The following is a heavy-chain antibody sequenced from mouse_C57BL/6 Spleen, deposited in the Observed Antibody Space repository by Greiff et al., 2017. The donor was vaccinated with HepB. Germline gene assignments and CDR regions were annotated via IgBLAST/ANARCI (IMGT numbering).Heavy chain of an antibody. CDR1: GYTFTSYW. CDR3: ARRSYYGNLWYFDV. V-gene: IGHV1-59*01. Sequence: VQLQQPGAELVRPGTSVKLSCKASGYTFTSYWMHWVKQRPGQGLEWIGVIDPSDSYTNYNQKFKGKATLTVDTSSSTAYMQLSSLTSEDSAVYYCARRSYYGNLWYFDVWGTGTTVTVSS. J-gene: IGHJ1*03. CDR2: IDPSDSYT. D-gene: IGHD2-1*01.